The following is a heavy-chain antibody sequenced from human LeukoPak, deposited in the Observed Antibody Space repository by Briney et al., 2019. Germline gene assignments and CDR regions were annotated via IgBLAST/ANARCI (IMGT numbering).Heavy chain of an antibody. V-gene: IGHV4-59*01. Sequence: SETLSLTCTVSGGSISSYYWSWIRQPPGKGLEWIGYIYYSGSTNYNPSLKSRVTISADTSKNQFSLKLSSVTAADTAVYYCARAARLQLGLDYWGQGTLVTVSS. CDR2: IYYSGST. CDR3: ARAARLQLGLDY. J-gene: IGHJ4*02. CDR1: GGSISSYY. D-gene: IGHD1-1*01.